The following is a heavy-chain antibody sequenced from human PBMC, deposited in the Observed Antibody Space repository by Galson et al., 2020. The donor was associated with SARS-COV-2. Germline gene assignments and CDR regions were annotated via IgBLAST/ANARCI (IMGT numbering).Heavy chain of an antibody. CDR2: INPITGGT. CDR1: GYTFTDYY. V-gene: IGHV1-2*02. D-gene: IGHD3-9*01. CDR3: ARLRYYDSLTGYRVDV. Sequence: ASVKVSCKASGYTFTDYYMHWVRQAPGQGLEWMGWINPITGGTNCAQKFQGRVTMTRDTSIRTAYMELSRLRSDDTAVYYCARLRYYDSLTGYRVDVWGQVTMVTVSS. J-gene: IGHJ6*02.